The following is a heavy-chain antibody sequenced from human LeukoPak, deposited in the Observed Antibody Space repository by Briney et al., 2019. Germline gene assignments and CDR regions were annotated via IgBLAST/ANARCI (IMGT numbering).Heavy chain of an antibody. CDR3: ARDRGTYYYDSTSHYDAFDF. Sequence: GGSLRLACAASGFTFSNAWMSWVRQAPGKGLEWVANMKQDGSEQYYVDSVKGRFTISRDNAKNSLYLQMSSLRAEDTAVYYCARDRGTYYYDSTSHYDAFDFWGQGTMVTVSS. D-gene: IGHD3-22*01. V-gene: IGHV3-7*01. CDR1: GFTFSNAW. CDR2: MKQDGSEQ. J-gene: IGHJ3*01.